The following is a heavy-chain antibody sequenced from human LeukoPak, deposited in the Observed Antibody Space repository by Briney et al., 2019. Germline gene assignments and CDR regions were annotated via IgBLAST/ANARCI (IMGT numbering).Heavy chain of an antibody. CDR3: TTQRTGWPAVY. V-gene: IGHV3-49*04. CDR2: IRSKAYGATT. D-gene: IGHD6-19*01. J-gene: IGHJ4*02. Sequence: GGSLRLSCAASGFTVSSNYMSWVRQAPGKGPEWVGVIRSKAYGATTDYAASLKGRFSISTDDSKSIAYLQMNSLKTEDTAVYYCTTQRTGWPAVYWGQGTLVTVSS. CDR1: GFTVSSNY.